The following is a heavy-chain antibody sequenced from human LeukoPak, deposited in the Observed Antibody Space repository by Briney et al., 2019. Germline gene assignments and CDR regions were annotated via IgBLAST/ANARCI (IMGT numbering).Heavy chain of an antibody. CDR3: ARGRHHWSGYRDAFDI. D-gene: IGHD3-3*01. Sequence: VASVKVSCKASGYTFTSYDINWVRQATGQGLEWMGWMNPNSGNTGYAQKFQGRVTITRNTSISTAYMELSSLRSEDTAVYYCARGRHHWSGYRDAFDIWGQGTMVTVSS. CDR2: MNPNSGNT. J-gene: IGHJ3*02. V-gene: IGHV1-8*03. CDR1: GYTFTSYD.